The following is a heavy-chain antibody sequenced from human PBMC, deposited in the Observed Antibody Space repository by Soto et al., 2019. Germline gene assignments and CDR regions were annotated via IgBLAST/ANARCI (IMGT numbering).Heavy chain of an antibody. CDR1: GFTFSIYA. Sequence: GGSLRLCCSASGFTFSIYAMHWVRQAPGKGLEYVSSISTNGGSTHYADSVKGRFTISRDNSKNTQYLQMSSLRADDTAVYYCVKGDYYYDSSGYYPFDYWGQGTLVTVSS. CDR2: ISTNGGST. V-gene: IGHV3-64D*06. J-gene: IGHJ4*02. D-gene: IGHD3-22*01. CDR3: VKGDYYYDSSGYYPFDY.